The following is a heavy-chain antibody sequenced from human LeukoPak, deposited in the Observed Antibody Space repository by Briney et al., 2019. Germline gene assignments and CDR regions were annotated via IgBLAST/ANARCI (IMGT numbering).Heavy chain of an antibody. V-gene: IGHV3-7*03. J-gene: IGHJ4*02. CDR2: IKQDGSEK. CDR3: AGVEGVVVPAAPFDY. Sequence: GGSLRLSCAASGFTFSSYWMSWVRQAPGKGLEWVANIKQDGSEKYYVDSVKGRFTISRDNAKNSLYLQMNSLRAEDTAVYYCAGVEGVVVPAAPFDYWGQGTLVTVSS. D-gene: IGHD2-2*01. CDR1: GFTFSSYW.